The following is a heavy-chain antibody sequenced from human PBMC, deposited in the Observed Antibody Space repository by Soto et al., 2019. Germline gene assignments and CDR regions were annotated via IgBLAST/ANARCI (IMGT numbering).Heavy chain of an antibody. J-gene: IGHJ4*02. CDR2: FYYSGSS. D-gene: IGHD2-2*01. V-gene: IGHV4-39*01. CDR1: SGSISSGSHY. Sequence: SETLSLTCTVSSGSISSGSHYWVWIRQPPGKGLEWIGSFYYSGSSYYNPSLKSRVTISVDTSKNQFSLKLSSVTAADTAVYYCARTRVLGYCSSASCHVNDFDYWGQGTLVTVSS. CDR3: ARTRVLGYCSSASCHVNDFDY.